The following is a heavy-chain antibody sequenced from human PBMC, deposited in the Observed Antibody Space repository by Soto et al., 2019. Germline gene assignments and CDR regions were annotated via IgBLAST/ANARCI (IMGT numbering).Heavy chain of an antibody. CDR1: GGSISSYY. CDR2: IYYSGST. V-gene: IGHV4-59*12. D-gene: IGHD3-22*01. J-gene: IGHJ6*02. Sequence: SETLSLTCTVSGGSISSYYWSWIRQPPGKGLEWIGYIYYSGSTNYNPSLKSRVTISVDTSKNQFSLKLSSVTAADTAVYYCARDKVGYYDSSGYYRVSVPPDYYYGMDVWGQGTTVTVSS. CDR3: ARDKVGYYDSSGYYRVSVPPDYYYGMDV.